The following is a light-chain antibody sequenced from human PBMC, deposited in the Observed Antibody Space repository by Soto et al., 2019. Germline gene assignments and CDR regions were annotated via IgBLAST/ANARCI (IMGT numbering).Light chain of an antibody. J-gene: IGKJ4*01. V-gene: IGKV3-11*01. CDR3: QQRSNWPLT. CDR2: DAS. Sequence: IGLTQSPPTLSLSPGERPTLPSRASQRVTSSLAWYQQKPGQAPRLLIYDASNRATGIPARFSGSGSGTDFTLTISSLEPEDFAVYYCQQRSNWPLTFGGGTKVEIK. CDR1: QRVTSS.